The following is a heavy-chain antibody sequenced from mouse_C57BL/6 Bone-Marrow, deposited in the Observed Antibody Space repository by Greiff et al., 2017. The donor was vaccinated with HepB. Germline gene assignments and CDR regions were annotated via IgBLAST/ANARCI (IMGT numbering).Heavy chain of an antibody. V-gene: IGHV10-1*01. CDR2: IRSKSNNYAT. J-gene: IGHJ1*03. Sequence: VQLKESGGGLVQPKGSLKLSCAASGFSFNTYAMNWVRQAPGKGLEWVARIRSKSNNYATYYADSVKDRFTISRDDSESMLYLQMNNLKTEDTAMYYCVTSYYGSSEYFDVWGTGTTVTVSS. CDR3: VTSYYGSSEYFDV. CDR1: GFSFNTYA. D-gene: IGHD1-1*01.